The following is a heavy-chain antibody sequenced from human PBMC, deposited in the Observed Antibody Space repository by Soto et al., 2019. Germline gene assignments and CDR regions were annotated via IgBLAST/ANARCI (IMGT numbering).Heavy chain of an antibody. D-gene: IGHD1-26*01. CDR2: IGPESGAT. CDR1: GYTFTGHY. Sequence: ASVKVSCKASGYTFTGHYIHWARQAPEQGPEWMGEIGPESGATRYAQRFQGRVTMTRDMSITIVYMELNNLSPDDTAVYYCGRGRSGQIVVFYWGQGTPVTVPQ. CDR3: GRGRSGQIVVFY. V-gene: IGHV1-2*02. J-gene: IGHJ4*02.